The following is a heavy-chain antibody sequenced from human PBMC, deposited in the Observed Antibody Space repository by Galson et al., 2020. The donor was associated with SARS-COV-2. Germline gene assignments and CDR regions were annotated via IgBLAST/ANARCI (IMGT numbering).Heavy chain of an antibody. D-gene: IGHD1-26*01. V-gene: IGHV5-51*01. CDR1: GYSTTSYW. CDR2: IYPGDSET. CDR3: AGHSRMWERPHGGMDV. Sequence: KIGESMKISCTGSGYSTTSYWNGGGRQMPGKGLEWRGIIYPGDSETRYSPSFQGQATISADKSISTAYLQGSSLEASDTALYYCAGHSRMWERPHGGMDVWVQGTTVTVSS. J-gene: IGHJ6*02.